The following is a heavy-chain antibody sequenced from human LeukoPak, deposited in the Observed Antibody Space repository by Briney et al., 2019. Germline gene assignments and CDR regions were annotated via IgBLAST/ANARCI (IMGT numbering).Heavy chain of an antibody. CDR1: GFTFSSYW. CDR2: IKQDGSEK. J-gene: IGHJ4*02. V-gene: IGHV3-7*01. CDR3: ARALDPSLERLLDY. D-gene: IGHD1-26*01. Sequence: PGGSLRLSCAASGFTFSSYWMSWVRQAPGKGLEWVANIKQDGSEKYYVDSVKGRFTISRDNAKNSLYLQMNSLRAEDTAVYYCARALDPSLERLLDYWGQGTLVTVPS.